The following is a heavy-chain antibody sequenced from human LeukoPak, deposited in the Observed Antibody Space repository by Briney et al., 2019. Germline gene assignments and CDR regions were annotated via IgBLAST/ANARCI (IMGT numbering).Heavy chain of an antibody. CDR3: ARAPVLLWFGEVDY. V-gene: IGHV3-74*01. CDR1: GFTFSSYW. J-gene: IGHJ4*02. Sequence: PGGSLRLSCAASGFTFSSYWMHWVRQAPGKGLVWVSRINSDGSSTSYADSAKGRFTISRDNAKNTLYLQMNSLRAEDTAVYYCARAPVLLWFGEVDYWGQGTLVTVSS. D-gene: IGHD3-10*01. CDR2: INSDGSST.